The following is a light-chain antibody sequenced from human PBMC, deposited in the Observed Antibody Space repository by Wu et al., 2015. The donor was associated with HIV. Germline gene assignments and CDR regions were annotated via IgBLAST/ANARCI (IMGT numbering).Light chain of an antibody. CDR2: GAS. Sequence: EIVMTQSPATLSVSPGERATLSCRASQSIYDKLAWYQQKRGQAPRLLIYGASIRATGVPARFSGSGSGTEFTLTISSPQSEDFAVYYCQQYYKWPPLTFGGGTDGWRSN. V-gene: IGKV3-15*01. CDR3: QQYYKWPPLT. J-gene: IGKJ4*01. CDR1: QSIYDK.